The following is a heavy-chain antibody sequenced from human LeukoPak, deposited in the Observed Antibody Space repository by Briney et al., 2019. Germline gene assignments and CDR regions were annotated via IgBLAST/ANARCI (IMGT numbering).Heavy chain of an antibody. J-gene: IGHJ4*02. CDR2: VNPGNGNT. V-gene: IGHV1-3*01. CDR3: ARIESGSSGWYPGGY. CDR1: GYTFTSYY. Sequence: GASVKVSCKASGYTFTSYYMHWVRQAPGQRLEWMGWVNPGNGNTKYSQKFQGRVTITRDTSASTAYMEVSGLRSEDTAVYFCARIESGSSGWYPGGYWGQGTLVTVSS. D-gene: IGHD6-19*01.